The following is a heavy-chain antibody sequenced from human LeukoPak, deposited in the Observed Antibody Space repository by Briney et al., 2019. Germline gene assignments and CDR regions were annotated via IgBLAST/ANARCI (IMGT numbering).Heavy chain of an antibody. CDR1: GYTFTSYY. D-gene: IGHD3-3*01. Sequence: ASVKVSCKASGYTFTSYYMHWVRQAPGQGLEWMGIINPSGGSTSYAQKFQGRATMTRDTSTSTVYMELSSLRSEDTAVYYCARGSPTIFGVVYWFDPWGQGTLVTVSS. V-gene: IGHV1-46*01. CDR2: INPSGGST. J-gene: IGHJ5*02. CDR3: ARGSPTIFGVVYWFDP.